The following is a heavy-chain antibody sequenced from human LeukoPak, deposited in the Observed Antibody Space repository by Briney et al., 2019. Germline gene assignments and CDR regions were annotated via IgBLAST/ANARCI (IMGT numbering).Heavy chain of an antibody. V-gene: IGHV4-4*07. CDR3: ARLPGRHYYGSGSYYAARVDY. D-gene: IGHD3-10*01. Sequence: SETLSLTCSVSGDSITYFYWSWIRQAAGKGLEWIGRFSSSGSTDYNASLKSRVTMSVDTSKNQLSLKVISVTAADTAVYYCARLPGRHYYGSGSYYAARVDYWGQGTLVTVSS. J-gene: IGHJ4*02. CDR1: GDSITYFY. CDR2: FSSSGST.